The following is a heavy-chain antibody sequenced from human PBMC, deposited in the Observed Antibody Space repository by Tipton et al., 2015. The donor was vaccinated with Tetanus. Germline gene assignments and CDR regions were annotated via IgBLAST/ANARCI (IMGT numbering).Heavy chain of an antibody. D-gene: IGHD3-22*01. CDR3: ARDRGDYIYYGMDV. V-gene: IGHV1-2*02. CDR1: GYTFTGYY. Sequence: QLVQSGAELKKRGASVKVYCPASGYTFTGYYMYWVRHAPGQGLEWVGWIGPISGDTIYAQNFQGRVTMTRDTSLSTVYIGLSRLRSDDTAVYYCARDRGDYIYYGMDVWGPGPTVTVSS. J-gene: IGHJ6*02. CDR2: IGPISGDT.